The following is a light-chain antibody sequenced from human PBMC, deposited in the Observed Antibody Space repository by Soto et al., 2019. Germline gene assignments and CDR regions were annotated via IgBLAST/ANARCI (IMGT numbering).Light chain of an antibody. CDR2: DVR. CDR3: SSYTSSSTVI. V-gene: IGLV2-14*01. Sequence: QSALTQPASVSGSPGQSITISCTGTSSDVGGYNYISWYQQHPGKAPKFIIYDVRNRPSGVSNRFSGSRSGNTASLTISGLPAEDEADYYCSSYTSSSTVIFCGGTKLTVL. J-gene: IGLJ2*01. CDR1: SSDVGGYNY.